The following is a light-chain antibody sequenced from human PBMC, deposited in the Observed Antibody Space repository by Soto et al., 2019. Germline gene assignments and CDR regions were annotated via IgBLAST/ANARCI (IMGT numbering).Light chain of an antibody. V-gene: IGKV1-39*01. CDR3: QQSYSNTQT. CDR1: QSISTY. CDR2: VAS. Sequence: DIQMTQSPSSLSASVGYRVTITCRASQSISTYLNWYQQKPGKAPKLLILVASTLPSGVPSRFSGSGSGTDFTLTISSLQPEDFATYYCQQSYSNTQTFGQGTKVDI. J-gene: IGKJ1*01.